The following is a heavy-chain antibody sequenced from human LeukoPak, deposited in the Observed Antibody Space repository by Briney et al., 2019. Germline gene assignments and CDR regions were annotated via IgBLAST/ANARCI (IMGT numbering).Heavy chain of an antibody. CDR1: GGTCSSYA. D-gene: IGHD3-22*01. CDR3: AHNYYDSSGYYGGLAFDI. CDR2: IIPIFGTA. V-gene: IGHV1-69*13. J-gene: IGHJ3*02. Sequence: SVKVSCKASGGTCSSYATSWVRQAPGQGLEWMGGIIPIFGTANSAQKFQGRVTITADESTSTAYMELSSLRSEDTAVYYCAHNYYDSSGYYGGLAFDIWGQGTMVTVSS.